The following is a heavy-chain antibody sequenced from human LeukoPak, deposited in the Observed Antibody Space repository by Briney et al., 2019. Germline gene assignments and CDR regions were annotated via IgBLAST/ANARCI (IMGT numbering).Heavy chain of an antibody. V-gene: IGHV3-23*01. J-gene: IGHJ4*02. D-gene: IGHD3-3*01. CDR1: GFAVRIYG. Sequence: QAGGYLRLYCAASGFAVRIYGMTWVRQAPGQGLEGVAVFSDSGGSRTFYADSVKGRFTSSRDNSKNTLYLQMNSLRAEDTAVYYCAKDPFSLDFWSGYFGYWGQGTLVTVSS. CDR2: FSDSGGSRT. CDR3: AKDPFSLDFWSGYFGY.